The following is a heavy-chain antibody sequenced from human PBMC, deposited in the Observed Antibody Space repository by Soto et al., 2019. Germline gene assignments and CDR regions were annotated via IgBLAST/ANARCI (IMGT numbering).Heavy chain of an antibody. CDR3: ARASITMVRGVILDHDAFDI. CDR2: INHSGST. Sequence: PLETLSLTCAVYGGSFSGYYWSWIRQPPGKGLERIGEINHSGSTNYNPSLKSRVTISVDTSKNQFSLKLSSVTAADTAVYYCARASITMVRGVILDHDAFDIWGQGTMVTVSS. CDR1: GGSFSGYY. J-gene: IGHJ3*02. V-gene: IGHV4-34*01. D-gene: IGHD3-10*01.